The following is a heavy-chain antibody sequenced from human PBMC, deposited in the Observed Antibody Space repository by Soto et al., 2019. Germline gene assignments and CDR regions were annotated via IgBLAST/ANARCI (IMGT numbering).Heavy chain of an antibody. CDR1: GFTFSSYA. CDR3: AREKTGGYCISTSCYDPFYYYYGMDV. D-gene: IGHD2-2*01. CDR2: ISYDGSNK. Sequence: QVQLVESGGGVVQPGRSLRLSCAASGFTFSSYAMHWVRQAPGKGLEWVAVISYDGSNKYYADSVKGRFTISRDNSKNTRYLQMNSLRAEDTAVYYCAREKTGGYCISTSCYDPFYYYYGMDVWGQGTTVTVSS. V-gene: IGHV3-30-3*01. J-gene: IGHJ6*02.